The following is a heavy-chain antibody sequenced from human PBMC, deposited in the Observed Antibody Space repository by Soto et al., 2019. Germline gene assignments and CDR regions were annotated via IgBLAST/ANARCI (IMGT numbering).Heavy chain of an antibody. J-gene: IGHJ4*02. D-gene: IGHD3-9*01. V-gene: IGHV1-8*01. CDR3: EVTTGY. CDR1: GDTFTDYD. Sequence: ASVKVSCKTSGDTFTDYDINWVRQATGQGLEWMGWVSPDSGNSGYAQQFQGRVTMTSDTSISTVYMELSNLRSEDTAMYYCEVTTGYWGQGTMVTVSS. CDR2: VSPDSGNS.